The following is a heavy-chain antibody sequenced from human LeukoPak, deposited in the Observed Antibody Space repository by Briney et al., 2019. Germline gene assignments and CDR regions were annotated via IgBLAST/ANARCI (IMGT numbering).Heavy chain of an antibody. Sequence: ASVKVSCKASGYTFISYGISWVRQAPGQGLEWMGWISAYNGNTNYAQKVQGRVTMTTDTSTSTAYMEMRSLRSDDTAVYYCARDKVRGTLDYWGQGTLVTVSS. D-gene: IGHD3-10*01. V-gene: IGHV1-18*04. J-gene: IGHJ4*02. CDR1: GYTFISYG. CDR3: ARDKVRGTLDY. CDR2: ISAYNGNT.